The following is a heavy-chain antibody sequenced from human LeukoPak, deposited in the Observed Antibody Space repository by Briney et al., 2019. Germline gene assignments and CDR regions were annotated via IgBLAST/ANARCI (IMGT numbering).Heavy chain of an antibody. D-gene: IGHD3-16*01. J-gene: IGHJ3*02. Sequence: PSETLSLPCTVSGGSISSYSWTWIRQPPGKGLEWIGSIYYSGSTNYNPSLKSRVTISVDTSKKQFSLKLSSVTAADTAVYYCVRDRVLGAFDIWGQGTMVTVSS. V-gene: IGHV4-59*01. CDR2: IYYSGST. CDR1: GGSISSYS. CDR3: VRDRVLGAFDI.